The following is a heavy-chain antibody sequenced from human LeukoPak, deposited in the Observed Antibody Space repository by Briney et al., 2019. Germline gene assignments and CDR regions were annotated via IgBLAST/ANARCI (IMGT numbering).Heavy chain of an antibody. CDR2: IKQDGSEK. Sequence: GGSLRLSCAASGFTFSSYWMHWVRQAPGKGLEWVANIKQDGSEKYYVDSVKGRFSISRDNARNSLHLQMNSLRAEDTAVYYCARDCGILRIDCGDSLDIWGQGTMVTVSS. J-gene: IGHJ3*02. CDR3: ARDCGILRIDCGDSLDI. D-gene: IGHD2-21*01. CDR1: GFTFSSYW. V-gene: IGHV3-7*03.